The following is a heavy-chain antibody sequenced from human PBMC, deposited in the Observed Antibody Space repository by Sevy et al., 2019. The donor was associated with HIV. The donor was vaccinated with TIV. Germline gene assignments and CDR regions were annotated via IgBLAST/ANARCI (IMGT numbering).Heavy chain of an antibody. D-gene: IGHD3-3*01. CDR3: AKDVPRDFWSAYSPGYFDY. J-gene: IGHJ4*02. V-gene: IGHV3-23*01. Sequence: GGSLRLSCAVSGFRFDYYAMTWVRQAPGKGLEWVSTISSNGLSTYYTASVKGRFTIFRDNFRITQYLQMNSLRVEDTAVYFCAKDVPRDFWSAYSPGYFDYWGQGSLVTVSS. CDR2: ISSNGLST. CDR1: GFRFDYYA.